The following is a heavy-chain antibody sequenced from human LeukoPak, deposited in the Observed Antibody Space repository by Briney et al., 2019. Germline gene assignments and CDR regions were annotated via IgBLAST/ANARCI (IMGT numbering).Heavy chain of an antibody. CDR3: AREDDY. J-gene: IGHJ4*02. Sequence: GGSLRFSCGASGFTFSSHAMTWVRQAPGKGLEWVSAISISGDTTYYADSVKGRFTISRDNSKNTLYLQMNSLRAEDTAVYYCAREDDYWGQGTLVTVSS. CDR2: ISISGDTT. V-gene: IGHV3-23*01. CDR1: GFTFSSHA.